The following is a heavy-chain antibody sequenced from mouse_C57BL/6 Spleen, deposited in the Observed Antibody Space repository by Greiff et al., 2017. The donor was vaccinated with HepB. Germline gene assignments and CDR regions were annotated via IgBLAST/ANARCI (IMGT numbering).Heavy chain of an antibody. Sequence: QVQLKQPGAELVKPGASVKMSCKASGYTFTSYWITWVKQRPGQGLEWIGDIYPGSGSTNYNEKFKSKATLTVDTSSSTAYMQLSSLTSEDSAVYYCARDRDDYDEGAMDYWGQGTSVTVSS. CDR2: IYPGSGST. D-gene: IGHD2-4*01. CDR3: ARDRDDYDEGAMDY. CDR1: GYTFTSYW. V-gene: IGHV1-55*01. J-gene: IGHJ4*01.